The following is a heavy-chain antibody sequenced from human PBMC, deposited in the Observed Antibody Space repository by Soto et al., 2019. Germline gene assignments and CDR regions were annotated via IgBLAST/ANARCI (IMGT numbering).Heavy chain of an antibody. CDR1: CWAFRGFY. CDR2: INHSGRV. CDR3: STRAYDTNGYYRFDP. Sequence: SETPSPTCAVFCWAFRGFYLGWVRPPPGKGLEWIGDINHSGRVNSRPSLKSRVTISLDPSKTQFSLTLSAVTAADTAMYYCSTRAYDTNGYYRFDPWGQGPLVTVSS. V-gene: IGHV4-34*01. J-gene: IGHJ5*01. D-gene: IGHD3-22*01.